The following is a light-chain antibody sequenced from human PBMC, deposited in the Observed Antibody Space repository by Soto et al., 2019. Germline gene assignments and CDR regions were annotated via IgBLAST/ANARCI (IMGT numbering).Light chain of an antibody. J-gene: IGKJ5*01. CDR1: QSISSW. CDR3: QHYNTYTWT. V-gene: IGKV1-5*03. CDR2: KAS. Sequence: DIQITQSPSILSASVGDRVTITCRDSQSISSWLAWYRQKPGKAPNLLIHKASHLESGVPSRFSGSGSGTEFTLTISSLQPGDFATYYCQHYNTYTWTFGQGTRLEIK.